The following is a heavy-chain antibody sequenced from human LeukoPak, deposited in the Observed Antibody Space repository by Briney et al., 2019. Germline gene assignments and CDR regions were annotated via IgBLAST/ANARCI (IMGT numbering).Heavy chain of an antibody. CDR3: ARVTGYTIEDYFDY. CDR1: GGSISSYY. CDR2: IYYSGST. V-gene: IGHV4-59*01. J-gene: IGHJ4*02. Sequence: SETLSLTCIVCGGSISSYYWRWLRQPPGKGLEGIGYIYYSGSTNHNPSLKSRVTISVKTSKNQFSLKLRSVTAADTAVYYCARVTGYTIEDYFDYWGQGTLVTVSS. D-gene: IGHD3-9*01.